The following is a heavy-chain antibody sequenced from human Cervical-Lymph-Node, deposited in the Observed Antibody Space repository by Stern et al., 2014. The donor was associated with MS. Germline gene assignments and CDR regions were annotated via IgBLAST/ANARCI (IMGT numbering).Heavy chain of an antibody. CDR2: ASPLLDAP. Sequence: QVQLVESGAEVKQPGSSVKVSCKASGGIFSTFTIGWVRQAPGQGLEWMGSASPLLDAPNYAQKFQGRLTITAHDSTRTAYMDLSSLTSEDTAVYYCATRYYYDSSGLGAFDLWGQGTKVTVSS. CDR3: ATRYYYDSSGLGAFDL. D-gene: IGHD3-22*01. CDR1: GGIFSTFT. V-gene: IGHV1-69*18. J-gene: IGHJ3*01.